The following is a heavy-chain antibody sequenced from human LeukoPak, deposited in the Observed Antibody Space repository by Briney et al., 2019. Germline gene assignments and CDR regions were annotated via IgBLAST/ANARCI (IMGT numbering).Heavy chain of an antibody. D-gene: IGHD6-19*01. J-gene: IGHJ4*02. V-gene: IGHV3-53*01. CDR3: AKDSYSSGWWGLDY. CDR2: IYSGGST. CDR1: GFTVSSSY. Sequence: GGSLRLSCAASGFTVSSSYMSWVRQAPGKGLEWVSLIYSGGSTYYAASVKGRFTISRDNSKNTLYLQMNSLRAEDTAVYYCAKDSYSSGWWGLDYWGQGTLVTVSS.